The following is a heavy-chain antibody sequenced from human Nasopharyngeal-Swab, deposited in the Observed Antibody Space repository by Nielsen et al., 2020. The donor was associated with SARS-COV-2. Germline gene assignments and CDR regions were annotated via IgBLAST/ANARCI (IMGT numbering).Heavy chain of an antibody. CDR2: IGHDGRAT. V-gene: IGHV3-21*06. D-gene: IGHD6-13*01. J-gene: IGHJ4*02. CDR3: ARDGSGWSRDY. CDR1: GFTFTSYS. Sequence: GESLKTSCEAFGFTFTSYSINWFRQAPGKGLEWVSLIGHDGRATFYPDSLKGRFTTSRDNAQTLVYLQINSLRAEDTAVYYCARDGSGWSRDYWGQGTLVIVSS.